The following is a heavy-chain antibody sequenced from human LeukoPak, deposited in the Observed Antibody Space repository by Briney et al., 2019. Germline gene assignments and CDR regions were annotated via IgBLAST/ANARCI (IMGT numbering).Heavy chain of an antibody. D-gene: IGHD3-22*01. CDR2: INPSGGST. J-gene: IGHJ4*02. V-gene: IGHV1-46*03. Sequence: ASVKVSCKASGYTFTSYYMHWVRQAPGQGLEWMGIINPSGGSTSCAQKFQGRVTMTRDTSTSTVYMELSSLRSEDTAVYYCARAPRYYDSSGYTPTFDYWGQGTLVTVSS. CDR3: ARAPRYYDSSGYTPTFDY. CDR1: GYTFTSYY.